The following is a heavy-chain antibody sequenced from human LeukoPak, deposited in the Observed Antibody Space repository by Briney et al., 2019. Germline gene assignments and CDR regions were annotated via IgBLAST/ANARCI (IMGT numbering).Heavy chain of an antibody. CDR1: GLTVNSKY. J-gene: IGHJ4*02. CDR2: IYSGGST. Sequence: GGSLRLSCAASGLTVNSKYMSWVRQAPGKGLEWVSIIYSGGSTNYADSVKGRFTISRDNSKNTLYLQMNSLRAEDTAVYYCAKDGRGYSYGPFDYWGQGTLVTVSS. V-gene: IGHV3-53*01. D-gene: IGHD5-18*01. CDR3: AKDGRGYSYGPFDY.